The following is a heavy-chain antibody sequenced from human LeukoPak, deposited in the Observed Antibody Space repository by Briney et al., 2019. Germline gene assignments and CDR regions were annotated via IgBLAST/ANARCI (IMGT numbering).Heavy chain of an antibody. CDR3: ARGIAAEDY. V-gene: IGHV4-34*01. CDR1: GGSFSGYY. CDR2: INHSGST. J-gene: IGHJ4*02. D-gene: IGHD6-13*01. Sequence: SETLSLTCAVYGGSFSGYYWSWIRQPPGKGLEWIGEINHSGSTNYNPSLKSRVTISVDMSKNQFSLKLSSVTAADTAVYYCARGIAAEDYWGQGTLVTVSS.